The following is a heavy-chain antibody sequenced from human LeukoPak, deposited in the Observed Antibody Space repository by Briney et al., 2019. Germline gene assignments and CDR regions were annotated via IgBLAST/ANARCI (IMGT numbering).Heavy chain of an antibody. D-gene: IGHD3-10*01. CDR1: GGSISTYY. Sequence: SETLSLTCTVSGGSISTYYWTWIRQPPGKGLEWIGYIYYSGSTSTNYNPSLKSRVTISVDTSKNQFSLKLSSVTAADTAVYYCARGLWFGEFFFDYWGQGTLVTVSS. CDR2: IYYSGSTST. V-gene: IGHV4-59*01. CDR3: ARGLWFGEFFFDY. J-gene: IGHJ4*02.